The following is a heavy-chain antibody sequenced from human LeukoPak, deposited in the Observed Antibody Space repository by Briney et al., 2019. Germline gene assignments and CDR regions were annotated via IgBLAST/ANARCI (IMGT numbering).Heavy chain of an antibody. CDR3: AKDGRGSSSPNWFDP. Sequence: GGSLRLSCAASGFTFSSYAMSWVRQAPGKGLEWVSTISSSGGSTYYADSVKGRFTISRDNSKNTLYLQMNSLRAEDTAVYYCAKDGRGSSSPNWFDPWGQGTLVTVSS. V-gene: IGHV3-23*01. CDR2: ISSSGGST. D-gene: IGHD6-6*01. J-gene: IGHJ5*02. CDR1: GFTFSSYA.